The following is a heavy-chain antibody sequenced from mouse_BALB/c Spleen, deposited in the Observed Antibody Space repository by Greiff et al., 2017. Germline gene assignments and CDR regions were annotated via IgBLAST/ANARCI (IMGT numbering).Heavy chain of an antibody. CDR2: ISSGGST. CDR1: GFTFSSYA. D-gene: IGHD1-1*01. CDR3: ARNYYGTRFAY. Sequence: EVQRVESGGGLVKPGGSLKLSCAASGFTFSSYAMSWVRQTPEKRLEWVASISSGGSTYYPDSVKGRFTISRDNARNILYLQMSSLRSEDTAMYYCARNYYGTRFAYWGQGTLVTVSA. J-gene: IGHJ3*01. V-gene: IGHV5-6-5*01.